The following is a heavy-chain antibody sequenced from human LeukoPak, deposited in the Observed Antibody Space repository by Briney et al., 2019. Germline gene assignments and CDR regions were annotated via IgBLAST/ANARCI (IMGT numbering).Heavy chain of an antibody. D-gene: IGHD4-17*01. CDR3: ARTYGDYDY. Sequence: GASVKVSCKVSGYTLTDLSMHWVRQAPGKGLEWMGWMNPNSGNTGYAQKFQGRVTMTRDTSISTAYMELSSLRSEDTAVYYCARTYGDYDYWGQGTLVTVSS. CDR1: GYTLTDLS. J-gene: IGHJ4*02. V-gene: IGHV1-8*01. CDR2: MNPNSGNT.